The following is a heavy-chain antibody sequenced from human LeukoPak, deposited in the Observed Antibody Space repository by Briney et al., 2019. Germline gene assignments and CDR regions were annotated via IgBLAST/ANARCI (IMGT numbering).Heavy chain of an antibody. Sequence: GGSLRLSCAASGFTFSSYSMNWVRQAPGKGLEWVSYISSSSSTIYYADSVKGRFTISRDNAKNSLYLQMNSLRAEDTAVYYCARDIAVADNSFDYWGQGTLVTVSS. CDR3: ARDIAVADNSFDY. V-gene: IGHV3-48*04. J-gene: IGHJ4*02. CDR1: GFTFSSYS. CDR2: ISSSSSTI. D-gene: IGHD6-19*01.